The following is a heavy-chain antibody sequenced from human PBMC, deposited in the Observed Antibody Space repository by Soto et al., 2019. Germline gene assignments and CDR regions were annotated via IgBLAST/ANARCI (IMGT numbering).Heavy chain of an antibody. Sequence: PSETLSLTCTVSRGSISNYYWSWIRQPPGKGPEWIGYVYHSGTTDYNPSLESRVTISLDTSKNQFSLKLNSVTPADTAVYYCARVPYYYGSGSSDYWGQGIRVTVSS. D-gene: IGHD3-10*01. CDR2: VYHSGTT. V-gene: IGHV4-59*01. CDR1: RGSISNYY. CDR3: ARVPYYYGSGSSDY. J-gene: IGHJ4*02.